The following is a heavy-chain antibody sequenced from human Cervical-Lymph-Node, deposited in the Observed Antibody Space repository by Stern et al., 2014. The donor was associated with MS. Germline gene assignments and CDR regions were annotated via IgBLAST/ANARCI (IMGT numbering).Heavy chain of an antibody. CDR1: GGPISSSQW. D-gene: IGHD4-11*01. CDR2: CFQRGSFT. Sequence: VQLVESGPGLVKPSGALALTCAVSGGPISSSQWWTWVRQPPGQGLEGVGQCFQRGSFTKYNPSLKSRVTIAMDESKKQFSMNLTSVTAADTAVYYCCGERDYSHPNWLDPWGQGTLITVSS. V-gene: IGHV4-4*02. J-gene: IGHJ5*02. CDR3: CGERDYSHPNWLDP.